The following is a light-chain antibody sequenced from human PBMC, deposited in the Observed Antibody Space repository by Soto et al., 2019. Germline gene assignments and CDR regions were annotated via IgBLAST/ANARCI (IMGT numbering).Light chain of an antibody. CDR2: DVS. Sequence: QSVLTQPASVCGSPGQSITISCTGTSSDVGGYNFVTWYQQHPGEAPKLMIHDVSSRASGVPNRFSGSKSGTTASLTISGLQAEDEADYYCCSYASSTSYVFGTGTKVTVL. J-gene: IGLJ1*01. CDR1: SSDVGGYNF. V-gene: IGLV2-14*03. CDR3: CSYASSTSYV.